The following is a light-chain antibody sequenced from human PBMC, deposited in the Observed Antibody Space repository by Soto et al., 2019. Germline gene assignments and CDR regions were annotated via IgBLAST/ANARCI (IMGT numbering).Light chain of an antibody. CDR1: SSDVGGYNY. J-gene: IGLJ1*01. CDR3: NSYTTSTIIV. CDR2: EVS. Sequence: QSALTQPASVSGSPGQSITISCTGTSSDVGGYNYVSWYQQHPGKAPKLIMYEVSNRPSGVSNRFSGSRSGNTASLTISGLQSEDEAEYYCNSYTTSTIIVFGTGTKLTVL. V-gene: IGLV2-14*01.